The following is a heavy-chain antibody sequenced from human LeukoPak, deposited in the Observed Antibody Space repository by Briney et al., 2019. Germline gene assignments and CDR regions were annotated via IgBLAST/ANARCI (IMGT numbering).Heavy chain of an antibody. V-gene: IGHV1-2*02. CDR3: ARTIMTTVTTCHDY. Sequence: GASVKVSCKASGYTFTSYYMHWVRQAPGQGLEWMGWINPNSGGTNYAQKFQGRVTMTRDTSISTAYMELSRLRSDDTAVYYCARTIMTTVTTCHDYWGQGTLVTVSS. CDR1: GYTFTSYY. D-gene: IGHD4-17*01. J-gene: IGHJ4*02. CDR2: INPNSGGT.